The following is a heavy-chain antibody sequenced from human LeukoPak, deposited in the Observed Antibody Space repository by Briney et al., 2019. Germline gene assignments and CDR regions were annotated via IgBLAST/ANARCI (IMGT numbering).Heavy chain of an antibody. J-gene: IGHJ5*02. D-gene: IGHD3-9*01. V-gene: IGHV3-20*04. Sequence: GGSLRLSCAASGFTFDDYGMSWVRQAPGKGLEWGSGINRNDDSTGYADSVKGRFSISRDNAKNSLYLQMNSLRAEDTAFYYCARDSYDILTGYVGWFDPWGQGTLVTVSS. CDR2: INRNDDST. CDR3: ARDSYDILTGYVGWFDP. CDR1: GFTFDDYG.